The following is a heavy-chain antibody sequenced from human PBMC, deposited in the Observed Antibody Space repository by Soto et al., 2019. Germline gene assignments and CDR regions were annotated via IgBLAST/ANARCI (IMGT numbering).Heavy chain of an antibody. CDR3: VKVGRMVRGVFHPSYFDY. D-gene: IGHD3-10*01. J-gene: IGHJ4*02. V-gene: IGHV3-64D*06. CDR2: ISSNGGST. CDR1: GFTFSSYA. Sequence: PGGSLRLFCSASGFTFSSYAMHWVRQAPGKGLEYVSAISSNGGSTYYADSVKGRFTISRDNSKNTLYLQMSSLRAEDTAVYYCVKVGRMVRGVFHPSYFDYWGQGTLVTVSS.